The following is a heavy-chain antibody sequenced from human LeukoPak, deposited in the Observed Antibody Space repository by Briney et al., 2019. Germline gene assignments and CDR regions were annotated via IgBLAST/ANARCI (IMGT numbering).Heavy chain of an antibody. CDR2: IYYSGST. J-gene: IGHJ6*03. CDR3: ARVGSSSFYYYYYMDV. V-gene: IGHV4-59*01. Sequence: SETLSLTCTASGGSISSYYWSWIRQPPGKGLEWIGYIYYSGSTNYNPSLKSRVTISVDTSKDQFSLKLSSVTAADTAVYYCARVGSSSFYYYYYMDVWGKGTTVTVSS. CDR1: GGSISSYY. D-gene: IGHD6-6*01.